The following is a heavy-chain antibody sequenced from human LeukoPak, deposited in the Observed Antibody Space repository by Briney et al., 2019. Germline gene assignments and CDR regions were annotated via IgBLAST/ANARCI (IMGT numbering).Heavy chain of an antibody. CDR1: SSYY. Sequence: SSYYWGWIRQPPGTGLEWVAFIRYDGNDKYYAKSVKGRFTISRDTSRNTVSLQMNSLRLEDTAIYYCAKPLMRDRWFGESWGQGTLVTVSS. J-gene: IGHJ5*02. CDR2: IRYDGNDK. D-gene: IGHD3-10*01. V-gene: IGHV3-30*02. CDR3: AKPLMRDRWFGES.